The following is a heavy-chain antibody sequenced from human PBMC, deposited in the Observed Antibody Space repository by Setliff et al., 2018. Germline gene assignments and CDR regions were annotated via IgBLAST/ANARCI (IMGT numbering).Heavy chain of an antibody. V-gene: IGHV1-69*13. Sequence: SVKVSCKTSRGTFSNYAISWVRQAPGQGLEWTGGTTPIFTTANYAQKFQGRVTITADESTSTAYMELSSLKSEDTAVYYCARSPFPVDTVMVTTFDSWGQGTLVTVSS. J-gene: IGHJ4*02. D-gene: IGHD5-18*01. CDR3: ARSPFPVDTVMVTTFDS. CDR1: RGTFSNYA. CDR2: TTPIFTTA.